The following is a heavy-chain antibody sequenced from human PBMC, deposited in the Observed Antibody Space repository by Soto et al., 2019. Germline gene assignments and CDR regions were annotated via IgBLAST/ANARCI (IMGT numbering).Heavy chain of an antibody. CDR3: AREYSSGWFDY. V-gene: IGHV3-30-3*01. D-gene: IGHD6-19*01. CDR2: VSFDGNNK. CDR1: GFTFSSYA. Sequence: VQLLESGGGLVQPGGSLRLSCAASGFTFSSYAMSWVRQAPGKGLEWVAGVSFDGNNKYYADSVKGRFTISRDNSKSTLYLQMNSLRPEDTAVYYCAREYSSGWFDYWGQGTLVTVSS. J-gene: IGHJ4*02.